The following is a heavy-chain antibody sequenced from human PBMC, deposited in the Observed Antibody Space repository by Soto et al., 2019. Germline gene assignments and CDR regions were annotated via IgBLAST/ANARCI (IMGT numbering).Heavy chain of an antibody. CDR3: ARLPGALVAVLYIYPLDGRAPLSDVDV. J-gene: IGHJ6*02. V-gene: IGHV3-30-3*01. D-gene: IGHD6-19*01. Sequence: QMELVESVGGVVQPGESLRLSCAASGFTFKYYPMHWVRQTPGKGLEWVAVISFDGSNKYYADSVKGRFTISRDNSKNMLYLQMNSVRPEDAAVYYCARLPGALVAVLYIYPLDGRAPLSDVDVWGQGTTVSVSS. CDR2: ISFDGSNK. CDR1: GFTFKYYP.